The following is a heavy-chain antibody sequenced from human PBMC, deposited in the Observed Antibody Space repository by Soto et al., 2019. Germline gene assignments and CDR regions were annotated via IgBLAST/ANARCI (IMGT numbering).Heavy chain of an antibody. CDR3: ARGIPYYDFWSGPAENYYYYGMDV. CDR2: INHSGST. CDR1: GGSFSGYY. Sequence: SETLSLTCAVYGGSFSGYYWSWIRQPPGKGLEWIGEINHSGSTNYNPSLKSRVTISLDSSKNQFSLKLSSVTAADTAVYYCARGIPYYDFWSGPAENYYYYGMDVWGQGTTVTVSS. D-gene: IGHD3-3*01. V-gene: IGHV4-34*01. J-gene: IGHJ6*02.